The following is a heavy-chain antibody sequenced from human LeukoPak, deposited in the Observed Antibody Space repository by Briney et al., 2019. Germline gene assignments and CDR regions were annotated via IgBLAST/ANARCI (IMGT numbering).Heavy chain of an antibody. V-gene: IGHV1-2*02. CDR1: RYTFTDYY. J-gene: IGHJ4*02. CDR2: VNPNSADT. CDR3: SRGRRILVGDTNAGDFFDY. D-gene: IGHD1-26*01. Sequence: ASVKVSCKASRYTFTDYYIHWVRQAPGQGLEWMGWVNPNSADTHYAQKFQGRVTMTRDTSISTAYMELSGLRSDDTAVYYCSRGRRILVGDTNAGDFFDYWGQGTLVTVSS.